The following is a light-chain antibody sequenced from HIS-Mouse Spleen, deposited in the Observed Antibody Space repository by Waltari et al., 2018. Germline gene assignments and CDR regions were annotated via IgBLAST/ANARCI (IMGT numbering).Light chain of an antibody. V-gene: IGLV3-21*03. J-gene: IGLJ2*01. CDR1: NIGSKS. CDR3: QVCDSSSAL. Sequence: YVLTQPPSVTVAPGKTARITCGGNNIGSKSVHWYQQKPGQAPVLVVYDASARPSGIPERFSGSNSGNTATLTIIMVEAGDEADYSCQVCDSSSALFGGGTKLTVL. CDR2: DAS.